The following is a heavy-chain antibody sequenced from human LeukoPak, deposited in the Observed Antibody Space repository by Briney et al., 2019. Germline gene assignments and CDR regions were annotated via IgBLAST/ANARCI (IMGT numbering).Heavy chain of an antibody. V-gene: IGHV3-66*01. CDR3: AGTVSGYYYYGMDV. J-gene: IGHJ6*02. CDR2: IYSGGST. CDR1: GLPFSSYA. D-gene: IGHD4-4*01. Sequence: GGSLRLSCVASGLPFSSYAMGWVRQAPGKGLEWVSVIYSGGSTYYADSVKGRFTISRDNSKNTLYLQMNSLRAEDTAVYYCAGTVSGYYYYGMDVWGQGTTVTVSS.